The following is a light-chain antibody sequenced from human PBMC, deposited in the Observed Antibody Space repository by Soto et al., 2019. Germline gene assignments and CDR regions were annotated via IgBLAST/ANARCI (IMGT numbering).Light chain of an antibody. V-gene: IGKV4-1*01. CDR1: QSVLYSSNNKNY. CDR3: QQYYRPPYT. Sequence: EIVMTQSPDSLAVSLGERATINCKSSQSVLYSSNNKNYLGWYQQKPGQTPKLLISWASTRDSGVPDRFSGSGSGTDFTPTISSLQAEDVAVYYCQQYYRPPYTFGQGTRLEIK. J-gene: IGKJ2*01. CDR2: WAS.